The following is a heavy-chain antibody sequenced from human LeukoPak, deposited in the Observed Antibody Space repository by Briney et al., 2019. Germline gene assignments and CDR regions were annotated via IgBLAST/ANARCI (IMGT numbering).Heavy chain of an antibody. J-gene: IGHJ4*02. CDR2: ISQDGSST. CDR1: GFTFDDYT. CDR3: AKGDYYDSSGYYPDY. D-gene: IGHD3-22*01. V-gene: IGHV3-43*01. Sequence: GGSLRLSCAASGFTFDDYTMHWVRQAPGKGLEWVSLISQDGSSTYYADSVKGRFTISRDNSKNSLYLQMNSLRTEDTALYYCAKGDYYDSSGYYPDYWGQGTLVTVSS.